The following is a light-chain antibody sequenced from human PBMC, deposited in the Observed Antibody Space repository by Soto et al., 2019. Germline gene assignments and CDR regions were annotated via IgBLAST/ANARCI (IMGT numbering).Light chain of an antibody. CDR3: QQYGRLPLS. CDR1: QSVSSN. Sequence: EIVMTQSPATLSVSPGERATLSCRASQSVSSNLAWYQQKPGQAPRLLISGASIRATDIPDRFSGSGSGTDFTLTISRLEPEDFAVYFCQQYGRLPLSFGGGTKVEIK. V-gene: IGKV3-20*01. CDR2: GAS. J-gene: IGKJ4*01.